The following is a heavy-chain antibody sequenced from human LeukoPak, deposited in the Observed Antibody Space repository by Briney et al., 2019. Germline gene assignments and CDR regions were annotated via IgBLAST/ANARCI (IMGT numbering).Heavy chain of an antibody. V-gene: IGHV4-34*01. Sequence: SETLSLTCAVYGGSFSGYYWSWIRQPPGKGLEWIGEINHSGSTNYNPSLKSRVTISVDTSKNQFSLKLSSVTAADTAVYYCASGPYGSGRSWGQGTLVTLSS. D-gene: IGHD3-10*01. CDR1: GGSFSGYY. J-gene: IGHJ5*02. CDR2: INHSGST. CDR3: ASGPYGSGRS.